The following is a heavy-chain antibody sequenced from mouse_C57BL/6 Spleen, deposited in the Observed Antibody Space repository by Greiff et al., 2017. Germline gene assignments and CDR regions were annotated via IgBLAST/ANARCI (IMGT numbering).Heavy chain of an antibody. V-gene: IGHV5-9-1*02. CDR2: ISSGGDYI. D-gene: IGHD2-1*01. J-gene: IGHJ3*01. CDR1: GFTFSSYA. CDR3: TRGDGNSGAWFAY. Sequence: EVQLVESGEGLVKPGGSLKLSCAASGFTFSSYAMSWVRQTPEKRLEWVAYISSGGDYIYYADNVKGRFTISRDTARTTLYLQMSSLKSEDTAMXYCTRGDGNSGAWFAYWGQGTLVTVSA.